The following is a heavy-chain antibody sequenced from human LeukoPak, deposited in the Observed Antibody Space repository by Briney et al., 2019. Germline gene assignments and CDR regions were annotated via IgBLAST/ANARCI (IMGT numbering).Heavy chain of an antibody. V-gene: IGHV3-53*01. CDR3: ARVKNYVFDY. D-gene: IGHD3-10*02. J-gene: IGHJ4*02. CDR2: IYSGGDT. CDR1: GFTVSSSH. Sequence: GGSLRLSCAASGFTVSSSHMTWVRQAVGKGLEGVSFIYSGGDTSYADSVKGRFTISRDNSKNTLYLQMNSLRAEDTDVYYCARVKNYVFDYWGQGTLVTVSS.